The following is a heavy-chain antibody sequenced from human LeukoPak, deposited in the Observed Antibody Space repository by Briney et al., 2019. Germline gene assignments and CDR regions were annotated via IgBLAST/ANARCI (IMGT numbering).Heavy chain of an antibody. CDR1: GYTFTSQF. CDR2: INPYGGST. D-gene: IGHD3-16*01. Sequence: ASVKVSCKASGYTFTSQFMNWARQAPGQGLEWMGIINPYGGSTSYAQKFQGRVTMTRDTSTSTVYMEVSSLRSEDSAVYYCARSMSHGGHFDYWGQGTLVTVSS. V-gene: IGHV1-46*01. J-gene: IGHJ4*02. CDR3: ARSMSHGGHFDY.